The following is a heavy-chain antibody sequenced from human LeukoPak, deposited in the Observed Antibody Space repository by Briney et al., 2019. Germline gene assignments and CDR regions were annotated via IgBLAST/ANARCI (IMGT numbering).Heavy chain of an antibody. Sequence: PGGSLRLSCAASGFTFSSYSLIWVRQAPGKGLEWVSSISSDSSYFYYADSVRGRFTISRSNAKKSLYLQMNSLRAEDTAVYYCARAGETYNWNPVNFDFWGQGTLVTVSS. CDR3: ARAGETYNWNPVNFDF. CDR1: GFTFSSYS. V-gene: IGHV3-21*01. D-gene: IGHD1-20*01. CDR2: ISSDSSYF. J-gene: IGHJ4*02.